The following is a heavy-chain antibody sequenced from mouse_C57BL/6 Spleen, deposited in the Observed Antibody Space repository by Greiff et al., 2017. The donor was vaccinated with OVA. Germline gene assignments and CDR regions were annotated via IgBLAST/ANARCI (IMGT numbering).Heavy chain of an antibody. Sequence: VKLVESGPGLVAPSQSLSITCTVSGFSLTSYAISWVRQPPGKGLEWLGVIWTGGGTNYNSALKSRLSISKDNSKSQVFLKMNSLQTDDTARYYCARRYDYERRFPFAYWGQGTLVTVSA. D-gene: IGHD2-4*01. V-gene: IGHV2-9-1*01. J-gene: IGHJ3*01. CDR2: IWTGGGT. CDR3: ARRYDYERRFPFAY. CDR1: GFSLTSYA.